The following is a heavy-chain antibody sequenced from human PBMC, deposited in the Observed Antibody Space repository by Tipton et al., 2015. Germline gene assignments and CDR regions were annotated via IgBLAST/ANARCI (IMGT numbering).Heavy chain of an antibody. CDR2: IYYSGRT. D-gene: IGHD6-13*01. J-gene: IGHJ6*02. V-gene: IGHV4-59*11. Sequence: LRLSCTVSGGSISNHYWTWIRQPPGKGLEWIGCIYYSGRTNYNPSLNSRVTLSLDTSKNQFSLNLSSVTAADTAVYYCARDRRELVVGYSYGMDVWGQGTTVTVSS. CDR1: GGSISNHY. CDR3: ARDRRELVVGYSYGMDV.